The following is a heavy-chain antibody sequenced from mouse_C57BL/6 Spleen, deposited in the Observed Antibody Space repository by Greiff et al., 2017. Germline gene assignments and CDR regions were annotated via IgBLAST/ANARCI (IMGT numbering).Heavy chain of an antibody. CDR2: FHPYNDDT. D-gene: IGHD1-1*01. CDR1: GYTFTDYY. V-gene: IGHV1-47*01. CDR3: ARQVGSSLDY. Sequence: VQLQQSGPVLVKPGASVKMSCKASGYTFTDYYMNWVKQSHGKSLEWIGNFHPYNDDTKYNEKFKGKATLTVEKSSSTVYLELSRLTSDDSAVXYCARQVGSSLDYWGQGTTLTVSS. J-gene: IGHJ2*01.